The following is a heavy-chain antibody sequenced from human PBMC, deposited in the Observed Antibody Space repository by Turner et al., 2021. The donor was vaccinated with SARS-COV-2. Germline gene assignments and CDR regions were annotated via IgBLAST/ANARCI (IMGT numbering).Heavy chain of an antibody. CDR3: ARDLGTYGMDV. CDR1: GPTVSSNY. CDR2: IYGGGST. Sequence: EVQLVETGGGLIQPGGSLRLSCAAAGPTVSSNYINVVRQAPGKGLEWVSVIYGGGSTYYADSVKGRFTISRDKSKNTLYLQMNSLRAEDTAVYYCARDLGTYGMDVWGQGTTVTVSS. D-gene: IGHD6-13*01. V-gene: IGHV3-53*02. J-gene: IGHJ6*02.